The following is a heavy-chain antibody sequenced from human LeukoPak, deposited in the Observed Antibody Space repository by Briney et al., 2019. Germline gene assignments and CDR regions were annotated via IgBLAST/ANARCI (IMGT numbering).Heavy chain of an antibody. V-gene: IGHV3-66*01. CDR1: GFTLSSNS. CDR2: IYSGGST. D-gene: IGHD5-24*01. J-gene: IGHJ4*02. CDR3: AKNRDGYNIDY. Sequence: GGSLRLSCAASGFTLSSNSMTWVRQAPGKGLEWLSIIYSGGSTYYSDSVKGRFTISRDNSKNTLYLQMNTLRAEDTAVYYCAKNRDGYNIDYWGEGTLVTVSS.